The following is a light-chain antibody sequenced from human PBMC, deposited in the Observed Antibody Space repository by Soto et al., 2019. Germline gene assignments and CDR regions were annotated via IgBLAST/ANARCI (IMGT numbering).Light chain of an antibody. CDR2: GAS. CDR3: HQYNNWPPYT. V-gene: IGKV3-15*01. CDR1: QSISSN. J-gene: IGKJ2*01. Sequence: EIVMTQSPATLSVSPGERATLSCRASQSISSNLAWFQQKPGQAPRLLIYGASTRATAIPDRFSGSGSGTEFTLTISNLQSEDFAVYYCHQYNNWPPYTFGQGTKLEIK.